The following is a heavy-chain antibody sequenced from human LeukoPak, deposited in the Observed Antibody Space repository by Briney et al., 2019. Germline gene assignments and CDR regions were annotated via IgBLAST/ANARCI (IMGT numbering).Heavy chain of an antibody. J-gene: IGHJ4*02. CDR3: AKGGEQRLVRISFDY. D-gene: IGHD6-13*01. CDR2: ISYDGSNK. CDR1: GFIFRGYG. Sequence: GGSLRLSCAASGFIFRGYGMHWVRQAPGKGLEWVAVISYDGSNKYYADSVKGRFTISRDNSKNTLYLQMNSLRAGDTAVYYCAKGGEQRLVRISFDYWGQGTLVTVSS. V-gene: IGHV3-30*18.